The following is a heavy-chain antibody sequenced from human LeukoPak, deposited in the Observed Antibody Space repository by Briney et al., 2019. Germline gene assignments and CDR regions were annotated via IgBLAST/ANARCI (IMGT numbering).Heavy chain of an antibody. V-gene: IGHV4-39*07. CDR1: FGSISSDSHY. CDR3: ARWSSDWENNYFDP. D-gene: IGHD6-19*01. J-gene: IGHJ5*02. CDR2: IYYGGTT. Sequence: SETLSLTCTVSFGSISSDSHYWGWIRQPPGNRLEWIASIYYGGTTQYNPSLKSRATISIDTSNNRFSLRLTSATAADTAVYYCARWSSDWENNYFDPWGQGILVTVS.